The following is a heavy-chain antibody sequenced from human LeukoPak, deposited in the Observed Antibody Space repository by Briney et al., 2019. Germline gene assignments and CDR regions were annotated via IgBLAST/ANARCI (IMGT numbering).Heavy chain of an antibody. J-gene: IGHJ3*01. CDR1: GLIFNTSW. D-gene: IGHD3-3*01. CDR2: IYSDGRET. V-gene: IGHV3-74*01. CDR3: ARDRSGYANDAFDF. Sequence: SGGSLRLSCAASGLIFNTSWMHWVRQAPGKGLVWISRIYSDGRETSYADSLKGRFTISRDDSTNTLFLQMNSLRAEDTAVYYCARDRSGYANDAFDFWGQGTMVTVSS.